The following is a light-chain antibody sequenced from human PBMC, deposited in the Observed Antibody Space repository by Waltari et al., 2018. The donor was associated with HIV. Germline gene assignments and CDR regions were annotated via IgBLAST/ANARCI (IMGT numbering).Light chain of an antibody. Sequence: QSVLTQPPSASGTPGQRVTIPCSGSSSNIGSNTVNWYQQLPGPAPKLLIYSNNRRPSGVPDRFACSKSGTSAALAIRGLQSEDEADYYCAAWDDSLNGVVFGGGTKLTVL. CDR2: SNN. V-gene: IGLV1-44*01. CDR1: SSNIGSNT. CDR3: AAWDDSLNGVV. J-gene: IGLJ2*01.